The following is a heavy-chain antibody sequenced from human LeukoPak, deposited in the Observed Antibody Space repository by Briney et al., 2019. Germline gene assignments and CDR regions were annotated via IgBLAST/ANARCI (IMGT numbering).Heavy chain of an antibody. Sequence: GGSLRLSCAASGFTFSSFGMSWVRQAPGKGLEWVSAISGSGSSTYYADSVKGRFTISRDNSKNTLYLQMSSLRAEDTAVYYCAKDKPDYYYDSSGYYYGYWGQGTLVTVSS. CDR2: ISGSGSST. D-gene: IGHD3-22*01. CDR3: AKDKPDYYYDSSGYYYGY. V-gene: IGHV3-23*01. J-gene: IGHJ4*02. CDR1: GFTFSSFG.